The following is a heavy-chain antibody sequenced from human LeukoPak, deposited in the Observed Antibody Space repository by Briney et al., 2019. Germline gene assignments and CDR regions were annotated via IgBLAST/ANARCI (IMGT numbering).Heavy chain of an antibody. Sequence: GSLRLSCAASGFTFSSYSMNWVRQAPGKGLEWVSSISSSSSYIYYADSVKGRFTISRDNAKNSLYLQMNSLRAEDTAVYYCARGVVYSGDYFDYWGQGTLVTVSS. D-gene: IGHD3-3*01. CDR1: GFTFSSYS. J-gene: IGHJ4*02. CDR2: ISSSSSYI. CDR3: ARGVVYSGDYFDY. V-gene: IGHV3-21*01.